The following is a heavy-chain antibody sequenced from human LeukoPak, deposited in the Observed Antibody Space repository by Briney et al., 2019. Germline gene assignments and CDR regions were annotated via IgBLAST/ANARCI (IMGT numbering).Heavy chain of an antibody. CDR2: INHSGST. CDR1: GGSFSGYY. Sequence: SETLSLTCAVYGGSFSGYYWSWIRQPPGKGLEWIGEINHSGSTNYNPSLKSRVTISVDTSKNQFSLKLSSVTAADTAVYYCARLPGRANKKKYYFDYWGQGTLVTVSS. CDR3: ARLPGRANKKKYYFDY. J-gene: IGHJ4*02. V-gene: IGHV4-34*01.